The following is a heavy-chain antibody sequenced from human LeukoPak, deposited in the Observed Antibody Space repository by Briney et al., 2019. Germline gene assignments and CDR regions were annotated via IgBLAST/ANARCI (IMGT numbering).Heavy chain of an antibody. CDR2: IKQDESEK. CDR1: GFTFSSYW. V-gene: IGHV3-7*01. Sequence: GGSLRLSCAASGFTFSSYWMSWDRQAPGKGLEWVANIKQDESEKYYVDSVKGRFTISRDNAKNSLYLQMNSLRAEDTAVYYCARDLLWVGIDTHLVRDAFDIWGQGTMVTVSS. D-gene: IGHD3-10*01. J-gene: IGHJ3*02. CDR3: ARDLLWVGIDTHLVRDAFDI.